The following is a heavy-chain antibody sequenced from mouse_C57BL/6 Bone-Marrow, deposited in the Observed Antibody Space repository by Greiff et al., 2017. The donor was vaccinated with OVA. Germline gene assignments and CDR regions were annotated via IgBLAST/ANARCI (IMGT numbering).Heavy chain of an antibody. Sequence: EVMLVESGGGLVQPGGSMKLSCVASGFTFSNYWMNWVRQSPEKGLEWVAQIRLKSDNYATHYAESVKGRFTISRDDSKSSVYLQMNNLRAEDTGIYYCTSYSNYEGYFDYWGQGTTLTVSS. CDR3: TSYSNYEGYFDY. V-gene: IGHV6-3*01. CDR1: GFTFSNYW. CDR2: IRLKSDNYAT. D-gene: IGHD2-5*01. J-gene: IGHJ2*01.